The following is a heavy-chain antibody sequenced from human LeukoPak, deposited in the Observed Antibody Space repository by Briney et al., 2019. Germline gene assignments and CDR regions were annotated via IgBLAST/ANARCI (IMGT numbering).Heavy chain of an antibody. CDR2: IYYSGNT. Sequence: SETLSLTCNVSSVSISGYYGSWIGQPPGKGLEYIGHIYYSGNTNYNPSLMSRVTISVDTSKNQFSLKLSSVTAADTAVYYCGRGTLPRGVWGQGPTVTVSS. D-gene: IGHD3/OR15-3a*01. J-gene: IGHJ6*02. CDR3: GRGTLPRGV. CDR1: SVSISGYY. V-gene: IGHV4-59*01.